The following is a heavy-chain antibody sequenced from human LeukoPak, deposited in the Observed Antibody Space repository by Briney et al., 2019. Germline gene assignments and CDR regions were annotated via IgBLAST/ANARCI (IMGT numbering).Heavy chain of an antibody. Sequence: SETLSLTCTVSGDSISSSTYYWGWIRQPPGKGLEWIGSIYYSGSTYYNPSVKSRVTVSVDTSKNQFSLTLSSVTAADTAVYYCARSAATLFGLDYYRYWGRGTLVTVSS. CDR2: IYYSGST. V-gene: IGHV4-39*01. CDR3: ARSAATLFGLDYYRY. J-gene: IGHJ4*02. D-gene: IGHD3/OR15-3a*01. CDR1: GDSISSSTYY.